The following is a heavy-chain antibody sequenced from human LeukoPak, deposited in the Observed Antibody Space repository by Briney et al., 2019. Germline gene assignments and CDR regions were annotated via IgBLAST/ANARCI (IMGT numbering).Heavy chain of an antibody. CDR1: GYSVSSGYY. CDR3: AGGNVDIVAAIFDY. CDR2: IYHSGST. D-gene: IGHD5-12*01. V-gene: IGHV4-38-2*01. Sequence: SETLSLTCAVSGYSVSSGYYWGWIRQPPGKGLEWIGSIYHSGSTYYNPSLKSRVTISVDTSKNQFSLKLSSVTAADTAVYYCAGGNVDIVAAIFDYWGQGTLVTVSS. J-gene: IGHJ4*02.